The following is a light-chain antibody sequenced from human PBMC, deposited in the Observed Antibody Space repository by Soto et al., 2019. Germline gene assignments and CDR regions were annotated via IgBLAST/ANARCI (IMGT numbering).Light chain of an antibody. CDR2: KAS. Sequence: DIQMTQSPSTLSASVGDRVSITCRASQSISNYLAWYQQKPGKAPKVLIYKASSLESGVPSRFSGSGSGTEFTLPIGSLQPDDFATYFCLQYNTYSPWTFGQGTKVEIK. J-gene: IGKJ1*01. CDR3: LQYNTYSPWT. V-gene: IGKV1-5*03. CDR1: QSISNY.